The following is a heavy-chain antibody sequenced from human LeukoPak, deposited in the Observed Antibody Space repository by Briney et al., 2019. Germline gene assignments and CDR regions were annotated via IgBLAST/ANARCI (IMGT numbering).Heavy chain of an antibody. J-gene: IGHJ5*02. CDR1: GGSISSGGYY. CDR3: ARDCGSYGRRGWFDP. Sequence: PSETLSLTCTVSGGSISSGGYYWSWIRQHPEKGLEWIGYIYYSGSTYYNPSLKSRVTISVDTSKNQFSLKLSSVTAADTAVYYCARDCGSYGRRGWFDPWGQGTLVTVSS. CDR2: IYYSGST. D-gene: IGHD3-16*01. V-gene: IGHV4-31*03.